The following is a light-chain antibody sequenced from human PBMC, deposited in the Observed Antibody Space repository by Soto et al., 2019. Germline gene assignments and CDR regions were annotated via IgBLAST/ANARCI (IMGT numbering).Light chain of an antibody. CDR2: SNN. V-gene: IGLV1-44*01. CDR1: NSNIGSNT. CDR3: AVWDDSLNGYV. Sequence: QSVLTQPPSASGTPGQRVTISCSGSNSNIGSNTVNWYQHLPRAAPKLLIQSNNQRPSGVPDRFSGSQSGTSASLAISGLQSEDEADYYCAVWDDSLNGYVFGTGTKLTVL. J-gene: IGLJ1*01.